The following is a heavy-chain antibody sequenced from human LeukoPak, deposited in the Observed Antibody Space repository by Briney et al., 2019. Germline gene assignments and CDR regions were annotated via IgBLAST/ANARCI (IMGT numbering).Heavy chain of an antibody. CDR3: ARHMPVTYDAFDL. CDR2: VFYSGGT. D-gene: IGHD2-2*01. CDR1: GGSTTGYS. Sequence: SETLSLTCTISGGSTTGYSWSWIRQPPGKGLEWIGYVFYSGGTLYNPSLESRVTISVDTSKTHFSLELTSVTAADTAVYYCARHMPVTYDAFDLWGRGTMVTVSS. J-gene: IGHJ3*01. V-gene: IGHV4-59*08.